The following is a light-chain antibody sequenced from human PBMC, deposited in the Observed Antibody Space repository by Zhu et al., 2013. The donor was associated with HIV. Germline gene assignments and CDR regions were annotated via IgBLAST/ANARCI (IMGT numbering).Light chain of an antibody. CDR2: DDS. J-gene: IGLJ3*02. V-gene: IGLV3-21*01. CDR1: KIENKN. Sequence: SYVLTQLPSVSVAPGKTASIICGGNKIENKNVHWYQQKPGQAPVVVVYDDSDRPSGIPERFSGSNSGNTATLTISRVEAGDEADYHCQVWDSISDHLWVFGGGTKVTVL. CDR3: QVWDSISDHLWV.